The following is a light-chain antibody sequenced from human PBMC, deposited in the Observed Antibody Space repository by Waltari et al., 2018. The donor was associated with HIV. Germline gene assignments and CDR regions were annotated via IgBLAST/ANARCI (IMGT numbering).Light chain of an antibody. CDR1: QSVLHSSNNKNY. Sequence: DIVMTQSPDSLAVSLGERDTINCKSRQSVLHSSNNKNYLAWYQQKPGQPPKLLTDWASTRESGVPDRFSGSGSGTDFTLTINSLQAEDVAVYYCQQYFSSPRTFGPGTKVDV. CDR2: WAS. J-gene: IGKJ3*01. V-gene: IGKV4-1*01. CDR3: QQYFSSPRT.